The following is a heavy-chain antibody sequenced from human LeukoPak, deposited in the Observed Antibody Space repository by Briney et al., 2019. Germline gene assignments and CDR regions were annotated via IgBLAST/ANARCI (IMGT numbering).Heavy chain of an antibody. Sequence: GGSLRLSCAASGFTFSSYAMSWVRQAPGKGLEWVSAISGSGGSTYYADSVKGRFTTSRDNSKNTLYLQMNSLRAEDTAVYYCARDRVGATDYFDYWGQGTLVTVSS. CDR1: GFTFSSYA. CDR2: ISGSGGST. D-gene: IGHD1-26*01. J-gene: IGHJ4*02. V-gene: IGHV3-23*01. CDR3: ARDRVGATDYFDY.